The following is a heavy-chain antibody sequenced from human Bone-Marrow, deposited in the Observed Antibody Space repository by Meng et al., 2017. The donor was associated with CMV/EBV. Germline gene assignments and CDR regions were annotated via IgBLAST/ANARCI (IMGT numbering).Heavy chain of an antibody. CDR3: ASSYSSSWYFDY. D-gene: IGHD6-13*01. CDR1: GGSFSSYY. V-gene: IGHV4-59*01. CDR2: IYYSGST. J-gene: IGHJ4*02. Sequence: SETLSLTCTVSGGSFSSYYWSWIRQPPGKGLEWIGYIYYSGSTNYNPSLKSRVTISVDTSKNQFSLKLSSVTAADTAVYYCASSYSSSWYFDYWGQGTLVTVSS.